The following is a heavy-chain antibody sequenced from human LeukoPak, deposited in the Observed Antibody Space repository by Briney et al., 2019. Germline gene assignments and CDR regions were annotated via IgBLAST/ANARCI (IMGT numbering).Heavy chain of an antibody. D-gene: IGHD6-13*01. CDR2: VDHTGST. Sequence: PSETLSLTCSVSDDSITMYYWTWIRQPPGKGLEWIGYVDHTGSTNFNPSLNGRVSISRDTTKNLFSLRRRSVTAADTAVYFCAKGRVSSSTWYSTYYYYFYMDLWGKGTTVTVSS. J-gene: IGHJ6*03. CDR3: AKGRVSSSTWYSTYYYYFYMDL. CDR1: DDSITMYY. V-gene: IGHV4-59*01.